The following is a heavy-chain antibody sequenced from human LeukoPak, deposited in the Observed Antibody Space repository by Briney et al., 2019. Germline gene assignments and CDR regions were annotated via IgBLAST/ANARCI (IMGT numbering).Heavy chain of an antibody. V-gene: IGHV5-51*01. CDR3: ARLRQRGGPEADY. CDR2: IHPADSDT. CDR1: GYSFTSYW. J-gene: IGHJ4*02. Sequence: GESLKISCEGSGYSFTSYWIAWVRQMPGKGLEWMGIIHPADSDTRYSPSFQGQVTISADKSISTAYLQWSSLKASDTAMYYCARLRQRGGPEADYWGQGSLVTVSS. D-gene: IGHD6-25*01.